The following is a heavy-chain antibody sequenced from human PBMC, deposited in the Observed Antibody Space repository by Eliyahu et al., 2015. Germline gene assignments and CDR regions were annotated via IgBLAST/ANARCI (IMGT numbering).Heavy chain of an antibody. Sequence: EVLLVESGGGLVQRGGXLXLSCVGSGXXFSGYSMSWVRQAPGXGLEWVSXIXSSSSXRYYTDSVKGRFTISRDNAKKSLFLQMNSLRDEDTAVYYCGRVFRGYGGYDIDLWGQGTLVTVSS. V-gene: IGHV3-48*02. CDR1: GXXFSGYS. J-gene: IGHJ4*02. D-gene: IGHD5-12*01. CDR2: IXSSSSXR. CDR3: GRVFRGYGGYDIDL.